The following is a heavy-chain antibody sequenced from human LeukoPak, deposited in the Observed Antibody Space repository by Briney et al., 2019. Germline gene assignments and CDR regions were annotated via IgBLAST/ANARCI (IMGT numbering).Heavy chain of an antibody. J-gene: IGHJ4*02. V-gene: IGHV3-7*01. CDR1: GFTCSYW. CDR2: IKQDGSDK. Sequence: GGSLRLSCEVSGFTCSYWMNWVRQAPGKGLEWVANIKQDGSDKYYVDSVKGRFTISRDNAKNSLYLQMNSLRAEDTAAYYCAIIPRAAAGPSARSPFHYWGQGTLVTVSS. CDR3: AIIPRAAAGPSARSPFHY. D-gene: IGHD6-13*01.